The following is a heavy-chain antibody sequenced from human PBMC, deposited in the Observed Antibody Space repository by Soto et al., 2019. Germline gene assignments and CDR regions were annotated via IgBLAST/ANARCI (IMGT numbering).Heavy chain of an antibody. Sequence: GGSLRLSCAASGITFSSYSMNWVRQAPGKGLEWVSSISDSSIYIYYADSVKGRFTISRDNAKNSLYLQMNSLRAEDTAVYYCASLDYYDSSGYYPFWGQGTLVTVSS. CDR1: GITFSSYS. CDR2: ISDSSIYI. V-gene: IGHV3-21*01. D-gene: IGHD3-22*01. CDR3: ASLDYYDSSGYYPF. J-gene: IGHJ4*02.